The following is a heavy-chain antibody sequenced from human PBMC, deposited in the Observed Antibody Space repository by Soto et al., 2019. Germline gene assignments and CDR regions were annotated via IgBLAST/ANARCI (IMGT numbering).Heavy chain of an antibody. CDR3: ASRSYYYGSGSYWYY. CDR1: GGSFSGYY. Sequence: SETLSLTCAVYGGSFSGYYWSWIRQPPGKGLEWIGEINHSGSTNYNPSLKSRVTISVDTSKNQFSLKLSSVTAADTAVYYCASRSYYYGSGSYWYYWGQGTLVTVSS. J-gene: IGHJ4*02. CDR2: INHSGST. D-gene: IGHD3-10*01. V-gene: IGHV4-34*01.